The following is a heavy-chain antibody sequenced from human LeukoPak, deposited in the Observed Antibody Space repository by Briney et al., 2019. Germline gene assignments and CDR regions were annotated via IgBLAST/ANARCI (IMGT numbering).Heavy chain of an antibody. CDR3: ARVGSAVNYFDY. D-gene: IGHD4-11*01. CDR2: IYHSGST. J-gene: IGHJ4*02. V-gene: IGHV4-38-2*02. Sequence: PSETLSLTCTVSRYSISSGYYWGWIRQPPGKGLEWIGSIYHSGSTHYKPSLKSRVIISIDTSKNQFSLKLSSVTAADTAVYYCARVGSAVNYFDYWGQGTLVTVSS. CDR1: RYSISSGYY.